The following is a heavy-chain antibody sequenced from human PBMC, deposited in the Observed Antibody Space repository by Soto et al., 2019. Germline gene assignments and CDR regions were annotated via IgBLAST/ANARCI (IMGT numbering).Heavy chain of an antibody. CDR3: AKDTQQLIVYFDY. J-gene: IGHJ4*02. Sequence: GGSLRLSCAASEFTFSNYAMSWVRQAPGKGLEWVSSISDNGGTTYYADSVKGRFTISRDNSKNTLYLQMNSLRAEDTAVYYCAKDTQQLIVYFDYWGPGTQVTVSS. D-gene: IGHD6-13*01. V-gene: IGHV3-23*01. CDR1: EFTFSNYA. CDR2: ISDNGGTT.